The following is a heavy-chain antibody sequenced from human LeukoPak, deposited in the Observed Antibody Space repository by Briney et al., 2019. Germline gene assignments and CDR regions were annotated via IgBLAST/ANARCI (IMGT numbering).Heavy chain of an antibody. CDR1: GGTFSSYA. Sequence: SVKVSCKASGGTFSSYAISWVRQAPGQGLEWMGRIIPILGIANYAQKFQGRVTITADKSTSTAYMELSSLRSEDTAVYYCARGRRDGYNYVYYFDYWGQGTLVTVSS. CDR2: IIPILGIA. CDR3: ARGRRDGYNYVYYFDY. D-gene: IGHD5-24*01. V-gene: IGHV1-69*04. J-gene: IGHJ4*02.